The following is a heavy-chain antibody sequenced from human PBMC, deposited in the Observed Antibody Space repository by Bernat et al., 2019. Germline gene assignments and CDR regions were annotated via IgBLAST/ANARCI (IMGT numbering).Heavy chain of an antibody. CDR1: GGSFSGYY. Sequence: QVQLQQWGAGLLKPSETLSLTCAVYGGSFSGYYWSWIRQPPGKGLEWIGEINHSGGTNYNPSLKSRVTISVDTSKNPFSLKLSSVTAADTAVYYCARGGEGQQLVLVYWGQGTLVTVSS. CDR2: INHSGGT. J-gene: IGHJ4*02. CDR3: ARGGEGQQLVLVY. V-gene: IGHV4-34*01. D-gene: IGHD6-13*01.